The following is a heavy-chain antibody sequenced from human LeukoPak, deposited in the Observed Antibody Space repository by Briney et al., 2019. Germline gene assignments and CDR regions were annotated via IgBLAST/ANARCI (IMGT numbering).Heavy chain of an antibody. J-gene: IGHJ5*02. D-gene: IGHD6-6*01. CDR1: GFTFSNYW. CDR3: ATSTYSSSPS. V-gene: IGHV3-7*01. Sequence: PVGSLRLSCAASGFTFSNYWMIWVRQAPGKGLEWVANINEEASKKYYVDSVEGRFTISRDDAKNSLYLQMNSLRAEDTAMYYCATSTYSSSPSWGQGTLVTVSS. CDR2: INEEASKK.